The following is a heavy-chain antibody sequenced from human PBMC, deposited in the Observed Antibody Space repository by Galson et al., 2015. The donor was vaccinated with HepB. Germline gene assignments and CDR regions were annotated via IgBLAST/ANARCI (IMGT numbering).Heavy chain of an antibody. V-gene: IGHV3-21*01. J-gene: IGHJ4*02. CDR1: GFTFSSYS. CDR3: ARSLSSGYYFDY. CDR2: ISSSSSYI. D-gene: IGHD3-16*02. Sequence: SLRLSCAASGFTFSSYSMNWVRQAPGKGLEWVSSISSSSSYIYYADSVKGRFTISRDNAKNSLYLQMNSLRAEDTAVYYCARSLSSGYYFDYWGQGTLVTVSS.